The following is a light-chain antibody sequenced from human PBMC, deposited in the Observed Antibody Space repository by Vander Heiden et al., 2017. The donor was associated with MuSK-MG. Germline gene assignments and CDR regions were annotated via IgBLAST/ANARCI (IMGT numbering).Light chain of an antibody. J-gene: IGKJ1*01. CDR2: AAS. Sequence: DIQMTQSPSSLSASVGDRVTITCRASQRVSTYLNWYQQKPGKAPKLLIYAASSLQSGVPSRFSGSGSGTDFTLTISGLRFEDSATYYCQQTFSTPRTFGQGTKVEIK. CDR3: QQTFSTPRT. V-gene: IGKV1-39*01. CDR1: QRVSTY.